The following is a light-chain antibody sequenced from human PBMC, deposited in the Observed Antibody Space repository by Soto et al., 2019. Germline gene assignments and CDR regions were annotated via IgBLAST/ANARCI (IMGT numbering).Light chain of an antibody. CDR1: QSVSSSY. CDR2: GAS. Sequence: EIVLTQYPGNLSLSPGERATLSCRASQSVSSSYLAWYQQKPGQAPRLLIYGASSRATGIPDRFSGSGSGTDFTLTISRMAPEDFAVYYCQQYGSTITFGQGTRLEIK. J-gene: IGKJ5*01. V-gene: IGKV3-20*01. CDR3: QQYGSTIT.